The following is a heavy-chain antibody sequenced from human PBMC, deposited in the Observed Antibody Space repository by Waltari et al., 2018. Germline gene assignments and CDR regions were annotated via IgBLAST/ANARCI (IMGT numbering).Heavy chain of an antibody. D-gene: IGHD3-3*01. J-gene: IGHJ5*02. CDR2: IWSEESNK. V-gene: IGHV3-33*08. CDR1: GFPFSNAR. CDR3: ARYRLTIWGVVEYNCFDP. Sequence: VQLVEPGGGLVTPGGPLRLSCASSGFPFSNARMNWVRQAPGKGLEWVGVIWSEESNKNEAASVNGRFTISINNSKNTLYLQMNSLRAEDTAVDYCARYRLTIWGVVEYNCFDPWGQGTLVTVSS.